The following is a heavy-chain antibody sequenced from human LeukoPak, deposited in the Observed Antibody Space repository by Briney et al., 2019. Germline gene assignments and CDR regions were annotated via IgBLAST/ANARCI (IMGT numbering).Heavy chain of an antibody. CDR2: INTHGNTA. Sequence: GGSLRLSCAVSGFKFNSYWMNWVRQVPGKGLVWVAHINTHGNTANYADSVKGRFTISRDNSKNTLYLQMNSLRAEDTAVYYCARDPNAYYDILTGYPGGYFDYWGQGTLVTVSS. CDR3: ARDPNAYYDILTGYPGGYFDY. CDR1: GFKFNSYW. V-gene: IGHV3-74*01. D-gene: IGHD3-9*01. J-gene: IGHJ4*02.